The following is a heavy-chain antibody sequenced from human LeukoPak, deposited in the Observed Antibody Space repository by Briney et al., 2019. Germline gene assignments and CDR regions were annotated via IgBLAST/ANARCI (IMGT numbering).Heavy chain of an antibody. V-gene: IGHV4-30-2*01. CDR1: GGSISSGGYS. Sequence: SETLSLTCAVSGGSISSGGYSWSWIRQPPGTGLEWIGYIYHSGSTYYNPSLKSRVTISVGRPKNQFSLKLSSVTAADTAVYYCAGGRRYDFWSGLRPITPYYYYYGMDVWGQGATVTVSS. CDR2: IYHSGST. CDR3: AGGRRYDFWSGLRPITPYYYYYGMDV. J-gene: IGHJ6*02. D-gene: IGHD3-3*01.